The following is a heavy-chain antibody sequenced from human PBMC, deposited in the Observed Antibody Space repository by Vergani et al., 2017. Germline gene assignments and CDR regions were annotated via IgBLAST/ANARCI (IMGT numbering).Heavy chain of an antibody. CDR3: SRHDHIAVAGTRMDYYYYGMDV. D-gene: IGHD6-19*01. CDR2: ISSSSSYT. Sequence: QVQLVESGGGLVKPGGSLRLSCAASGFTFSDYYMSWIRQAPGKGLEWVSYISSSSSYTNYADSVKGRFTISRDNAKKSLYLQMNSLRAEDTAVYYCSRHDHIAVAGTRMDYYYYGMDVWGQGTTVTVSS. V-gene: IGHV3-11*06. CDR1: GFTFSDYY. J-gene: IGHJ6*02.